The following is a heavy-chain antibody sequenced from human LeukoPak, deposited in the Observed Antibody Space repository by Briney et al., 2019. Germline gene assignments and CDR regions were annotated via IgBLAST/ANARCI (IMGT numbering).Heavy chain of an antibody. J-gene: IGHJ6*02. V-gene: IGHV3-15*07. CDR1: GFTFSSYS. CDR2: IKSKTDGGTT. CDR3: TTDGGRQDYYYYGMDV. Sequence: GGSLRLSCAASGFTFSSYSMNWVRQAPGKGLEWVGRIKSKTDGGTTDYAAPVKGRFTISRDDSKNTLYLQMNSLKTEDTAVYYCTTDGGRQDYYYYGMDVWGQGTTVTVSS. D-gene: IGHD3-16*01.